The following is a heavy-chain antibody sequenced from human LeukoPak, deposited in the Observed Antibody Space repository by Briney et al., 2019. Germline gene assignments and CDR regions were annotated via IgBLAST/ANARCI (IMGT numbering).Heavy chain of an antibody. D-gene: IGHD5-12*01. CDR1: GFTFSSYA. V-gene: IGHV3-30-3*01. J-gene: IGHJ4*02. Sequence: PGGSLRLSCAASGFTFSSYAMHWVRQAPGKGLEWVAVISYDGSNKYYADSVKGRFTISRDNSKNTLYLQMNSLRAEDTAVYYCARDGGGYELDYWGQGTLVTVSS. CDR2: ISYDGSNK. CDR3: ARDGGGYELDY.